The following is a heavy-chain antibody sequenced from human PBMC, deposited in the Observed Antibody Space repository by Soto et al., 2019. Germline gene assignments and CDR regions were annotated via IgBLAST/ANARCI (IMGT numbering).Heavy chain of an antibody. CDR3: ARASSSSSLVYYYGMDV. Sequence: PGGSLRLSCAASGFTFSSYSMNWVRQAPGKGLEWVSYISSSSDTIYFADSVKGRFTISRDNVKNSLYLQMNSLRDEDTAVYYCARASSSSSLVYYYGMDVWGQGTTVTVSS. V-gene: IGHV3-48*02. D-gene: IGHD6-6*01. CDR1: GFTFSSYS. J-gene: IGHJ6*02. CDR2: ISSSSDTI.